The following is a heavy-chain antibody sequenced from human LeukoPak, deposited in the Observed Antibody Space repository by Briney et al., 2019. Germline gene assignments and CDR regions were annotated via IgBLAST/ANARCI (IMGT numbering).Heavy chain of an antibody. Sequence: PGGSLRLSCAASGFTFSSYATHWVRQAPGKGLEWVAVISNDGNKYHADSVKGRFTISRDNSKNTLYLQMNSLRAEDTAVYYCASSGNYYPYLLDYWGQGTLVTVSS. D-gene: IGHD1-26*01. V-gene: IGHV3-30*14. CDR1: GFTFSSYA. CDR3: ASSGNYYPYLLDY. J-gene: IGHJ4*02. CDR2: ISNDGNK.